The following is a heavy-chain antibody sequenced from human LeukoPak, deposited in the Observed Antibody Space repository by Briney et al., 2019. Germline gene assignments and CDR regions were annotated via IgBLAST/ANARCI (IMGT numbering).Heavy chain of an antibody. Sequence: ASVKVSCKASGGTFSSYAISWVRQAPGQGLEWMGGIIPIFGTANYAQKLQGRVTMTTDTSTSTAYMELRSLRSDDTAVYYCAREAPRYYYDNSGPIRGAFDIWGQGTMVTVSS. CDR1: GGTFSSYA. CDR3: AREAPRYYYDNSGPIRGAFDI. V-gene: IGHV1-69*05. CDR2: IIPIFGTA. J-gene: IGHJ3*02. D-gene: IGHD3-22*01.